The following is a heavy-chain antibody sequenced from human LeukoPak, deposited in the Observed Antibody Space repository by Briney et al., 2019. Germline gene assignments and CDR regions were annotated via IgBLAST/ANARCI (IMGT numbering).Heavy chain of an antibody. D-gene: IGHD4-17*01. CDR2: INPKRGDA. CDR3: TGDLLGFATTTLSV. Sequence: GASVRVSCTASGYTFTNYYMHWVRQAPGHGLEWMGWINPKRGDANYAQKCQGRVTMTRDTSISTAFMELTRLTSDDTAVYYCTGDLLGFATTTLSVWGQGTLVTVSS. V-gene: IGHV1-2*02. J-gene: IGHJ4*02. CDR1: GYTFTNYY.